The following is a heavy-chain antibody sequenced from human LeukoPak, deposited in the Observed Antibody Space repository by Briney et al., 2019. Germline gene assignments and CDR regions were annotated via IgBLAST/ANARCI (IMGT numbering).Heavy chain of an antibody. Sequence: GGSLRLSFAASGFTFSSYAMHWVRQAPGKGVEWVAVISYDGSNKYYADSVKGRFTISRDNSKNTLYLQMNSLRAEDTAVYYCARDPSGSYCDYWGQGTLVTVSS. CDR2: ISYDGSNK. CDR1: GFTFSSYA. D-gene: IGHD1-26*01. V-gene: IGHV3-30-3*01. CDR3: ARDPSGSYCDY. J-gene: IGHJ4*02.